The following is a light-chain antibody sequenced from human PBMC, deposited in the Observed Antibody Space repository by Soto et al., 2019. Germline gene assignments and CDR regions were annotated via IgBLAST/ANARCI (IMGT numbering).Light chain of an antibody. V-gene: IGKV3-15*01. CDR3: KQYNTWPPFT. J-gene: IGKJ5*01. CDR2: GAS. Sequence: ELVMTQSPATLSVSPGERATLSCRASQSIASNLAWYQQKPGQAPRLLILGASTRATGIPARFSGSGSGTEFTLTISSLQSEDFAVYYCKQYNTWPPFTFGQGTRRKIK. CDR1: QSIASN.